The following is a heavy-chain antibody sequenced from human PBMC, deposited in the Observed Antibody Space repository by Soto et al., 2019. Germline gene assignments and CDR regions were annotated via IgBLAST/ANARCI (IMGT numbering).Heavy chain of an antibody. Sequence: PGGSLRLSCAASGFTFSSYVMHWVRQAPGKGLEWVAVIWYDGSNKKYADSVKGRFTISRDNSKNTLYLQMNSLRDEDTAVYYCARGPHDVEVTAPDYWGQGTLVTVSS. V-gene: IGHV3-33*01. J-gene: IGHJ4*02. CDR3: ARGPHDVEVTAPDY. D-gene: IGHD2-21*02. CDR1: GFTFSSYV. CDR2: IWYDGSNK.